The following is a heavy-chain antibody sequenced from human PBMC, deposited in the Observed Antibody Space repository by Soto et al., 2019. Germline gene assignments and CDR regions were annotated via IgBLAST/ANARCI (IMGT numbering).Heavy chain of an antibody. D-gene: IGHD6-13*01. CDR2: IRGTSSYT. J-gene: IGHJ5*02. V-gene: IGHV3-11*06. CDR3: ARDNGRAGSFDP. CDR1: GFTFSDYD. Sequence: PGGSLRLSCAGSGFTFSDYDMSWIRQAPGRGLEWVSYIRGTSSYTNYADSVKGRFTISRDNAKNSLFLQMNSLRDEDTAMYYCARDNGRAGSFDPWGQGTLVTVSS.